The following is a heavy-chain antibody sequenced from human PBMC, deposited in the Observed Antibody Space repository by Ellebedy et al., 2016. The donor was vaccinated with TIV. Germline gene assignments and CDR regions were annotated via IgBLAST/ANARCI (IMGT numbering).Heavy chain of an antibody. D-gene: IGHD6-19*01. CDR1: GASVSSNTAA. J-gene: IGHJ3*02. CDR3: ASAPQWLGMAYDI. CDR2: TYYRSKWYN. V-gene: IGHV6-1*01. Sequence: MPSETLSLTCALSGASVSSNTAAWTWIRQSPSRGLEWLGMTYYRSKWYNGYAISVKSRITIDPDTSKNQFSLQLNSVTPEDTAVFYCASAPQWLGMAYDIWGQGTMVTVSS.